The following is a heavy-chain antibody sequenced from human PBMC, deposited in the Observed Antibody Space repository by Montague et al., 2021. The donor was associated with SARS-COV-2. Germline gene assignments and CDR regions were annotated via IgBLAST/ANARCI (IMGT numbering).Heavy chain of an antibody. V-gene: IGHV4-61*01. J-gene: IGHJ6*02. D-gene: IGHD3-3*01. CDR1: GDSVSSGSYY. Sequence: SETLSLTCTVSGDSVSSGSYYWSWLRQPPGKGLEWIGYIYYSGSTNYNPSLKSRVTISVDTSKNQFSLKLSSVTAADTAAYYCARHPWHITIFGVVTRYGMDVWGQGTTVTVSS. CDR3: ARHPWHITIFGVVTRYGMDV. CDR2: IYYSGST.